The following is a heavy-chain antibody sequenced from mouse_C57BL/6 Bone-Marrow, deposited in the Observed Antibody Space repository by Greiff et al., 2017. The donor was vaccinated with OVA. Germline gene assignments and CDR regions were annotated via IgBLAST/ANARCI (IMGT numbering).Heavy chain of an antibody. CDR2: IHPNSGST. CDR3: ARSRYDGYFYFEY. D-gene: IGHD2-3*01. V-gene: IGHV1-64*01. J-gene: IGHJ2*01. Sequence: QVQLKPPGAALVKPGASVKLSCKASGYTFTSYWMHWVKQRPGQGLEWIGMIHPNSGSTNYYEKFKSKATLTVDQSSSTDYMQHSSLTSEDSAVYYCARSRYDGYFYFEYWGQGTTLTVSS. CDR1: GYTFTSYW.